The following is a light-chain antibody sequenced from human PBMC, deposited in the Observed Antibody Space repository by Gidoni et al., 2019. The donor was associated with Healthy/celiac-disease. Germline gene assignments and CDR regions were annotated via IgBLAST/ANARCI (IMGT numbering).Light chain of an antibody. CDR3: QQSYSTPPYT. Sequence: DIQMTQSAASLSAAVGDRVTITCRASQSISSYLNWYQQKPGKDPKLLIYAASSLHSGVPSRFSGSGSGTDFTLTISSLHPEDFATYYCQQSYSTPPYTFGQGTKLEIK. CDR1: QSISSY. CDR2: AAS. J-gene: IGKJ2*01. V-gene: IGKV1-39*01.